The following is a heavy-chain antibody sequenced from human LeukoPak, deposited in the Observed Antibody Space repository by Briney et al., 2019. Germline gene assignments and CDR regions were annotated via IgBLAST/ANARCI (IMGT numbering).Heavy chain of an antibody. J-gene: IGHJ4*02. V-gene: IGHV3-30*02. CDR2: IPSDGSHK. CDR3: AKTRNLAAAGYFDS. Sequence: RSGGSLRLSCAASVFTFSSYGMHWVRQAPGKGLEWVVFIPSDGSHKDYTDSVKDRFTISRDNSKYMLYLQMNSLRPDDTAVYYCAKTRNLAAAGYFDSWGQGTLVTVSS. D-gene: IGHD6-13*01. CDR1: VFTFSSYG.